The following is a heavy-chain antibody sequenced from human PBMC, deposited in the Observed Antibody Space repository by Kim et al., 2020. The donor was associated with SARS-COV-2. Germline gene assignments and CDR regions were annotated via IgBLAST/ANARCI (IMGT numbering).Heavy chain of an antibody. Sequence: ADSDKSRLTISRGNSKNSLYLRMSSLRAEDTAVYYCASFGDYFDWFDPWGQGTLVTVSS. CDR3: ASFGDYFDWFDP. D-gene: IGHD3-10*01. J-gene: IGHJ5*02. V-gene: IGHV3-30*15.